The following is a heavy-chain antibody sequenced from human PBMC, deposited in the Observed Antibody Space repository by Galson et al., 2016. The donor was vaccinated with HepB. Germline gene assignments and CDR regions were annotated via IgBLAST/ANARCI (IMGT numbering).Heavy chain of an antibody. CDR3: AKDRQLWLGRIEY. J-gene: IGHJ4*02. D-gene: IGHD5-18*01. CDR1: GFTFSSYG. Sequence: SLRLSCAASGFTFSSYGMHWVRQAPGKGLEWVAVMSYYGSDKYYADSVKGRFTISRDNSKNTLYLQMNSLRAEDTAVYYCAKDRQLWLGRIEYWGQGTLVTVSS. CDR2: MSYYGSDK. V-gene: IGHV3-30*18.